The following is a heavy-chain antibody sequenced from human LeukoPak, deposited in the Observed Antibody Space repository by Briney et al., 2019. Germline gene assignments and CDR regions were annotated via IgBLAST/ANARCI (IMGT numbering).Heavy chain of an antibody. CDR1: GFTLSNAW. D-gene: IGHD2-2*01. V-gene: IGHV3-15*01. Sequence: GGSLRLSCAASGFTLSNAWMSWVRQAPGKGLEWVGRIKSKTDGGTTDYAAPVKGRFTISRDDSKNTLYLQMNSLKTEDTAVYYCTTAPYCSSTSCYAIRYYYMDVWGKGTTVTVSS. CDR2: IKSKTDGGTT. J-gene: IGHJ6*03. CDR3: TTAPYCSSTSCYAIRYYYMDV.